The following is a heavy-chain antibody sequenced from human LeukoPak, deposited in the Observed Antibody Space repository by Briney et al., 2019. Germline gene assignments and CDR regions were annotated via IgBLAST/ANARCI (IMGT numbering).Heavy chain of an antibody. J-gene: IGHJ3*02. CDR1: GFTVSSNY. CDR2: IYSGGST. V-gene: IGHV3-66*01. CDR3: ASSSSHHGVDI. D-gene: IGHD6-6*01. Sequence: GGSLRLSCAASGFTVSSNYMSWVRQAPGKGLEWVSVIYSGGSTYYTDSVKGRFTISRDNSKNTLYLQMNSLRAEDTAVYYCASSSSHHGVDIWGQGTMVTVSS.